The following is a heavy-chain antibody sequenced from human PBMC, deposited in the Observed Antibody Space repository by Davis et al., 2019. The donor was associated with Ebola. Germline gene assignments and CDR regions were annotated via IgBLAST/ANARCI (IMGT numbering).Heavy chain of an antibody. CDR3: VRDRDFSFDQ. Sequence: LSLTCAASGFTFSNYPMNWVRQAPGKGLEWISNIRTNSEGTTKHAESVKGRFTISREDATSSLYLQMNSLRDEDTAVYYCVRDRDFSFDQWGRGILVTVSS. CDR1: GFTFSNYP. CDR2: IRTNSEGTT. D-gene: IGHD2/OR15-2a*01. J-gene: IGHJ4*02. V-gene: IGHV3-48*02.